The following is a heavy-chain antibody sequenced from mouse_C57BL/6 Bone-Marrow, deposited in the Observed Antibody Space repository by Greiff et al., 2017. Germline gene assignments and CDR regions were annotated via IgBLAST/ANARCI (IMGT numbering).Heavy chain of an antibody. Sequence: EVQLVESGGDLVKPGGSLKLSCAASGFTFSSYGMSWVRQTPDKRLEWVATISSGGSYTYYHDSVKGRFTISRDNAKNTLYLQMNSLKSDDTAMYYCARRVRGGAYWGQGTLVTVSA. J-gene: IGHJ3*01. V-gene: IGHV5-6*01. CDR1: GFTFSSYG. CDR3: ARRVRGGAY. CDR2: ISSGGSYT.